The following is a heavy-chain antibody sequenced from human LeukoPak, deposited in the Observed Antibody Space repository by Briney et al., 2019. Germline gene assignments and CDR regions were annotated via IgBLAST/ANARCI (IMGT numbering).Heavy chain of an antibody. CDR3: ASGTMVRGVMMAFDY. J-gene: IGHJ4*02. Sequence: PGGSLRLSCAASGFTFSDYYMSWIRQAPGKGLEWVSYISSSGSTIYYADSVKGRFTISRDNSKNTLYLQMNSLRAEDTAVYYCASGTMVRGVMMAFDYWGQGTLVTVSS. V-gene: IGHV3-11*04. CDR2: ISSSGSTI. CDR1: GFTFSDYY. D-gene: IGHD3-10*01.